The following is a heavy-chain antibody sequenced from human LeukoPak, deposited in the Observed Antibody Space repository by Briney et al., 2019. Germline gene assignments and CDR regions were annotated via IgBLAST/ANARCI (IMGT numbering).Heavy chain of an antibody. CDR2: INTNTGNP. CDR1: GYTFTSYA. D-gene: IGHD3-9*01. CDR3: ARGDVLRYFDWSYYFDY. J-gene: IGHJ4*02. V-gene: IGHV7-4-1*02. Sequence: WASVKVSCKASGYTFTSYAMNWVRQAPGQGLEWMGWINTNTGNPTYAQGFTGRFVFSLDTSVSTAYLQISSLKAEDTAVYYCARGDVLRYFDWSYYFDYWGQGTLVTVSS.